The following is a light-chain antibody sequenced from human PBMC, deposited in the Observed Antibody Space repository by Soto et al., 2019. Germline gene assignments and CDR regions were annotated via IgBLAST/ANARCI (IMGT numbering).Light chain of an antibody. CDR1: QSITSY. CDR3: QQSYSTPRT. Sequence: IQLTHAPSALSASLRHSVTVTCRASQSITSYFNWYQQKPGKAPNLLIYAASTMHSGVPSRFSGSGSGTDFTLTISSLQSEDFATYYCQQSYSTPRTFGQGTKVDIK. CDR2: AAS. J-gene: IGKJ1*01. V-gene: IGKV1-39*01.